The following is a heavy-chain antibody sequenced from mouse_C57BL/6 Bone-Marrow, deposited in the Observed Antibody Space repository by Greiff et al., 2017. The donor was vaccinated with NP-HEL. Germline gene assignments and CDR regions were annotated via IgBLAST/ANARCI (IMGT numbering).Heavy chain of an antibody. J-gene: IGHJ3*01. V-gene: IGHV1-82*01. CDR1: GYAFSSSW. CDR2: IYPGDGDT. CDR3: ARHDYSKIAWFAY. D-gene: IGHD2-5*01. Sequence: QVQLKESGPELVKPGASVKISCKASGYAFSSSWMNWVKQRPGKGLEWIGRIYPGDGDTNYNGKFKGKATLTADKSSSTAYMQLSSLTSEDSAVYFCARHDYSKIAWFAYWGQGTLVTVSA.